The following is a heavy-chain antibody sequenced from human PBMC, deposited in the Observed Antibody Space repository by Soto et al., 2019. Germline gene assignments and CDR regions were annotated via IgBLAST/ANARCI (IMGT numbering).Heavy chain of an antibody. V-gene: IGHV4-59*01. D-gene: IGHD4-4*01. CDR3: ARLDPLDYTGFPDY. Sequence: NPSETLSLTCTVSGGSISSYYWSWIRQPPGKGLEWIGYIYYSGSTNYNPSLKSRVTISVDTSKNQFSLKLSSVTAADTAVYYCARLDPLDYTGFPDYWGQGTLVTVSS. CDR2: IYYSGST. J-gene: IGHJ4*02. CDR1: GGSISSYY.